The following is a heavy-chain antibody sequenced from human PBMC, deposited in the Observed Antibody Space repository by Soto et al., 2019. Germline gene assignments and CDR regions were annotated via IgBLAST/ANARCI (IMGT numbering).Heavy chain of an antibody. CDR1: GYTLTSDG. D-gene: IGHD3-3*01. J-gene: IGHJ6*03. CDR2: ISAYNGNT. Sequence: ASVKVSCKASGYTLTSDGISWVRQAPGQGLEWMGWISAYNGNTNYAQKLQGRVTMTTDTSTSTAYMELRSLRSDDTAVYYCARTYYDFWSGYWDDYYYYYYMDVWGKGTTVTVSS. CDR3: ARTYYDFWSGYWDDYYYYYYMDV. V-gene: IGHV1-18*01.